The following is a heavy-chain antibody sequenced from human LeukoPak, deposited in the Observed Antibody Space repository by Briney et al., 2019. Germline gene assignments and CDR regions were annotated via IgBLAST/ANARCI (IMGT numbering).Heavy chain of an antibody. CDR1: GYTFTSYY. Sequence: ASGKVSCKASGYTFTSYYMHWVRQAPGQGLEWMGIINPSGGSTSYAQKFQGRVTMTRDTSTSTVYMELSSLRSEDTAVYYCARAPLYTIFGVVMDYYYYYGMDVWGQGTTVTVSS. V-gene: IGHV1-46*01. J-gene: IGHJ6*02. CDR2: INPSGGST. D-gene: IGHD3-3*01. CDR3: ARAPLYTIFGVVMDYYYYYGMDV.